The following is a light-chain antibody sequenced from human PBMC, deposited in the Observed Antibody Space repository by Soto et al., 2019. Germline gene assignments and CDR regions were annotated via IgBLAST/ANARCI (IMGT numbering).Light chain of an antibody. Sequence: DTVLTQSPATLSVSPGERATLSCRASQNVGSNLAWYQQKPGQAPRLLIYGASTRATGIPVRFSGSGSGTEFTLAISSLQSEDFAVYYCQQYNYWPPYTFGQGTKLE. CDR1: QNVGSN. CDR2: GAS. CDR3: QQYNYWPPYT. V-gene: IGKV3-15*01. J-gene: IGKJ2*01.